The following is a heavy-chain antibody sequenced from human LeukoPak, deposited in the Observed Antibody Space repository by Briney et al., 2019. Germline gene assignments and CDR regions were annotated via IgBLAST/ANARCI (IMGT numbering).Heavy chain of an antibody. CDR1: GFTFSDHY. CDR3: AKEHTIFGVVMDY. D-gene: IGHD3-3*01. CDR2: VRNKANSYIT. Sequence: PGGSLRLSCAASGFTFSDHYMDWVRQAPGKGLEWVGRVRNKANSYITMYAASVKGRFTISRNDSENSLYLQMNSLKTEDTAVYYCAKEHTIFGVVMDYWGQGTLVTVSS. V-gene: IGHV3-72*01. J-gene: IGHJ4*02.